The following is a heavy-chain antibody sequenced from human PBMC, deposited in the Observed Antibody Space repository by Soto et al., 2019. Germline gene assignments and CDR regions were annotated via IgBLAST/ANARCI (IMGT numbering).Heavy chain of an antibody. V-gene: IGHV4-4*07. Sequence: SETLSLTCTVSGGSLTKYYWSWIRQPAGKGLGWIGRISTSGNVVSKASLRSRLTTSVDTSKNQFSLRLTSVTAADTAVYYCARDNNDFWSLYPLAFDYWGQGALVTVSS. D-gene: IGHD3-3*01. CDR3: ARDNNDFWSLYPLAFDY. J-gene: IGHJ4*02. CDR2: ISTSGNV. CDR1: GGSLTKYY.